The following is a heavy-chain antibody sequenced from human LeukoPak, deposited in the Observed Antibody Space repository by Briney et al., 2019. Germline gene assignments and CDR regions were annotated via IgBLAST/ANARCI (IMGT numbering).Heavy chain of an antibody. CDR1: GFSFSNYG. J-gene: IGHJ5*02. CDR2: ITGSGGST. D-gene: IGHD3-16*01. V-gene: IGHV3-23*01. Sequence: GGSLGLSCAASGFSFSNYGMNWVRQAPGKGLEWVSGITGSGGSTYYAGSVKGRFTISRDNSKNTLYLQVNSLRAEDTAVYYCAKDDGLIMFSSWGQGTLVTVSS. CDR3: AKDDGLIMFSS.